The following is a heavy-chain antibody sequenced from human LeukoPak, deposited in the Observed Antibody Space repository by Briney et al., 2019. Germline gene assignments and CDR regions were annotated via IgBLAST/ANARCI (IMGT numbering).Heavy chain of an antibody. V-gene: IGHV3-9*01. CDR1: GFTFDDYA. D-gene: IGHD3-16*01. Sequence: GGSLRLSCAASGFTFDDYAMHWVRQAPGKGLEWVSGISWNSGNVGYADSVKGRFTISRDNAKNSLYLQMNSLRAEDTALYYCAKEPVTAQRAFDIWGQGTMVTVSS. CDR2: ISWNSGNV. CDR3: AKEPVTAQRAFDI. J-gene: IGHJ3*02.